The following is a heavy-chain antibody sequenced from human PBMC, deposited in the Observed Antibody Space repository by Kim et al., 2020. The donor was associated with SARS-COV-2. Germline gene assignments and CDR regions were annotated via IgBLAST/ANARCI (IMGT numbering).Heavy chain of an antibody. J-gene: IGHJ5*02. Sequence: GGSLRLSCAASGFTFSTYDMNWVRQAPGKGLEWVSGITDKGVTYYADSVKGRFTISRDNSKNTVYLQMDGLRAEDTAIYYCANVPWNFQTPFYGSWGQGTLVTVSS. CDR3: ANVPWNFQTPFYGS. CDR2: ITDKGVT. D-gene: IGHD1-7*01. V-gene: IGHV3-23*01. CDR1: GFTFSTYD.